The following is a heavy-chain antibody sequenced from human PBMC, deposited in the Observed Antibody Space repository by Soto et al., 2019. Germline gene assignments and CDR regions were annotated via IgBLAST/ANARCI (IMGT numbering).Heavy chain of an antibody. V-gene: IGHV4-4*02. J-gene: IGHJ6*02. CDR3: ARISRWSSSWGYYYYGMDV. D-gene: IGHD6-13*01. CDR2: IYHSGSS. Sequence: SETLSLTCAVSGFSISSSTVCSWVRQPPGKELGWSGEIYHSGSSNYNRSLKSRVTISVDKSKNQFSLKLSSVTAADTAVYYCARISRWSSSWGYYYYGMDVWGQGTTVT. CDR1: GFSISSSTV.